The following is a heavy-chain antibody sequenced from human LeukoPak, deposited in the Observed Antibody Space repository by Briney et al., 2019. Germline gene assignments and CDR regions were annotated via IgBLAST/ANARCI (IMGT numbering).Heavy chain of an antibody. CDR3: AGCYCSSTSCYNWFDP. J-gene: IGHJ5*02. CDR2: IISILGIA. CDR1: GGTFCSYT. D-gene: IGHD2-2*01. Sequence: ASVKVSCKASGGTFCSYTMSWVRQAPGQGLEWMGRIISILGIANYAQKFQGRVTITADKSTSTAYMELSSLRSEDTAVYYCAGCYCSSTSCYNWFDPWGQGTLVTVSS. V-gene: IGHV1-69*02.